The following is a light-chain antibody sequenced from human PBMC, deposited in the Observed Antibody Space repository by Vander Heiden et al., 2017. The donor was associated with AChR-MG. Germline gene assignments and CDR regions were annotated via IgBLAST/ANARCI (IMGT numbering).Light chain of an antibody. V-gene: IGKV1-39*01. CDR2: AAS. CDR1: QSISNY. J-gene: IGKJ4*01. CDR3: QQSYSFPRT. Sequence: DIQMTQSPSSLSASVGDRVTIPCRASQSISNYVNWYQQKPGKAPRLLIYAASTLQTGVPSRFSGSGSGTDFTLTISTLQPEDFATYHCQQSYSFPRTFGGETKVEIK.